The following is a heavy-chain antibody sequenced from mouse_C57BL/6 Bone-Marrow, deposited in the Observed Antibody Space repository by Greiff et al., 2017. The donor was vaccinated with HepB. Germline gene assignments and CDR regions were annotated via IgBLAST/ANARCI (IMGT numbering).Heavy chain of an antibody. Sequence: VQLQQSGAELVRPGTSVKVSCKASGYAFTNYLIEWVKQRPGQGLEWIGVINPGSGGTNYNEKFKGKATLTADKSSSTAYMQLSSLTSEDSAVYFCARGPARGNSHYFDYWGQGTTLTVSS. V-gene: IGHV1-54*01. J-gene: IGHJ2*01. CDR3: ARGPARGNSHYFDY. CDR2: INPGSGGT. D-gene: IGHD2-1*01. CDR1: GYAFTNYL.